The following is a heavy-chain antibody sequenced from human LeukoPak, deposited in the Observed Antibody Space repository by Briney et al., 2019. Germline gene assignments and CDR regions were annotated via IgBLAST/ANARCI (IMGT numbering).Heavy chain of an antibody. CDR2: IYYSGST. Sequence: SETLSLTCAVSGGSISSSNWWSWVRQPPGKGLEWIGYIYYSGSTNYNPSLKSRVTISVDTSKNQFSLKLSSVTAADTAVYYCARGQGYSYGYEWFDPWGQGTLVTVSS. V-gene: IGHV4-4*02. CDR3: ARGQGYSYGYEWFDP. J-gene: IGHJ5*02. CDR1: GGSISSSNW. D-gene: IGHD5-18*01.